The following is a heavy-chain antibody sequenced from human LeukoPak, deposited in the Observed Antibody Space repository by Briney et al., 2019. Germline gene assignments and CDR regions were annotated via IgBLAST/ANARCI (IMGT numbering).Heavy chain of an antibody. Sequence: SETLSLTCTVSGGSISSYYWSWIRQPPGKGLEWIGYIYYSGSTNYNPSLKSRVTISVDTSKSQFSLKLSSVTAADTAVYYCARDRHYEPFDYWGQGTLVTVSS. J-gene: IGHJ4*02. D-gene: IGHD3-22*01. CDR3: ARDRHYEPFDY. CDR1: GGSISSYY. V-gene: IGHV4-59*12. CDR2: IYYSGST.